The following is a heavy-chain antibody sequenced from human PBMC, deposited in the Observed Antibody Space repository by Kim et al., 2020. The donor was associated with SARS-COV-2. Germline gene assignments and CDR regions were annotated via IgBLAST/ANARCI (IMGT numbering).Heavy chain of an antibody. Sequence: GGSLRLSCAASGFTFSSYSMNWVRQAPGKGLEWVSSISSSSSYIYYADSVKGRFTISRDNAKNSLYLQMNSLRAEDTAVYYCARDQMLEQWLVPFYYYMDVWGKGTTVTVSS. V-gene: IGHV3-21*01. CDR3: ARDQMLEQWLVPFYYYMDV. D-gene: IGHD6-19*01. J-gene: IGHJ6*03. CDR2: ISSSSSYI. CDR1: GFTFSSYS.